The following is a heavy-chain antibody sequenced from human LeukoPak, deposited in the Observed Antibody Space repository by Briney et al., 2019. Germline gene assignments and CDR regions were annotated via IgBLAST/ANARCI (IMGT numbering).Heavy chain of an antibody. V-gene: IGHV4-38-2*01. CDR3: ARPYSGRFDY. CDR1: GYSISSGYY. J-gene: IGHJ4*02. Sequence: SETLSLTCAVSGYSISSGYYWGWIRQPPGKGLEWIGSIYHSGSTYYNPSLKIRVTISVDTSKNQFSLKLSSVTAADTAVYYCARPYSGRFDYWGQGTLVTVSS. D-gene: IGHD1-26*01. CDR2: IYHSGST.